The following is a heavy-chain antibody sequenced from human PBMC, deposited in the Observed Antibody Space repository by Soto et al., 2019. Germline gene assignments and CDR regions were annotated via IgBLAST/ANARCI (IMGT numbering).Heavy chain of an antibody. CDR3: ARVWGGITGTAALDY. V-gene: IGHV4-30-4*01. Sequence: QVQLQESGPGLVKPSQTLSLTCTVSGGSISSGDYYWSWIRQPPGKGLEWIGYIYYSGSTYYNPSLKSRVTISVDTSKNQFSLKLSSVTAADTAVYYCARVWGGITGTAALDYWGQGTLVTVSS. D-gene: IGHD1-20*01. CDR2: IYYSGST. J-gene: IGHJ4*02. CDR1: GGSISSGDYY.